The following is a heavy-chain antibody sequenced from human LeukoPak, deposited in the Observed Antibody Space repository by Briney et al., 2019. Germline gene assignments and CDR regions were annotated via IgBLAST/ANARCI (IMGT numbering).Heavy chain of an antibody. J-gene: IGHJ4*02. CDR3: ARVMEGHCSGGSCYDVDY. Sequence: GGSLRLSCVASGFSFSTYAMSWVRQAPGKGLEWVSSIRNSGSYRYYVDSVKGRFTISRDNAKNSVYLQMNSLRAEDTAVYYCARVMEGHCSGGSCYDVDYWGQGTLVTVSS. CDR2: IRNSGSYR. CDR1: GFSFSTYA. V-gene: IGHV3-21*01. D-gene: IGHD2-15*01.